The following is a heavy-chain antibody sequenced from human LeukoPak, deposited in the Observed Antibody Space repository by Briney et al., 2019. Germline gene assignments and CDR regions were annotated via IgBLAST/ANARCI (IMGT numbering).Heavy chain of an antibody. CDR3: ARDQGYCSGGSSPRCFAP. Sequence: ASVKVSCKASGYTFTSYAMHWVRQAPGQRLEWMGWINAGNGNTKYSQKFQGRVTITRDTSASTAYMELSSLRSEDTAVYYCARDQGYCSGGSSPRCFAPGGQGPLVTASS. CDR1: GYTFTSYA. D-gene: IGHD2-15*01. CDR2: INAGNGNT. J-gene: IGHJ5*02. V-gene: IGHV1-3*01.